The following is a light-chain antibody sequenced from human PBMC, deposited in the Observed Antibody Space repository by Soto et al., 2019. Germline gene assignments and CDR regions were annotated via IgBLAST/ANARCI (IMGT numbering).Light chain of an antibody. CDR2: GAS. CDR3: QQYGSSPVT. CDR1: QSVSSSY. Sequence: EIVLTQSPGTLSLSPGERATLSCRASQSVSSSYLAWYQQKPGQAPRLLIYGASSRATGIPDRFSGSGSGTDLTLNISRLEPEDFAVYYCQQYGSSPVTFGQGTKLEIK. J-gene: IGKJ2*01. V-gene: IGKV3-20*01.